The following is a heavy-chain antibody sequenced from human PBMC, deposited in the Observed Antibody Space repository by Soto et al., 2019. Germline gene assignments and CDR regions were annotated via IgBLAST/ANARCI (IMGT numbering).Heavy chain of an antibody. CDR3: ARPEYSISSYGMDV. Sequence: PGGSLRLSCAASGFTSSSYSMNWVRQAPGKGLEWVSYISSSSSTIYYADSVKGRFTISRDNAKNSLYLQMNSLRDEDAAVYYCARPEYSISSYGMDVWGQGTTVTVSS. V-gene: IGHV3-48*02. J-gene: IGHJ6*02. CDR1: GFTSSSYS. D-gene: IGHD6-6*01. CDR2: ISSSSSTI.